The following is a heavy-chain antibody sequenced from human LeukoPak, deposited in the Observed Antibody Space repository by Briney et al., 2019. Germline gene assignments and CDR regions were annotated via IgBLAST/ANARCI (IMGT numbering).Heavy chain of an antibody. D-gene: IGHD2-2*01. V-gene: IGHV1-58*02. CDR1: GFTFRTSG. Sequence: VASVKVSCKASGFTFRTSGMQWVRQARGQRLEWIGWIVVGSGNTDYAQKFQERVTITRDMSTSTAYMELSSLRSEDTAVYYCARGGSSTPLDPWGQGTLVTVSS. J-gene: IGHJ5*02. CDR3: ARGGSSTPLDP. CDR2: IVVGSGNT.